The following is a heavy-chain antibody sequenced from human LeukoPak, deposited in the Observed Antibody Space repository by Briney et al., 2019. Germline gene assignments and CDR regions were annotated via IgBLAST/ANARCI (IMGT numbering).Heavy chain of an antibody. V-gene: IGHV3-7*03. CDR2: MNRDGSQR. Sequence: GGSLRLSCVGSGFVFSGYWMSWARQAPGKGLEWVAKMNRDGSQRDYVDSVKGRFTISKDNAKNSLYLQMNSLRAEDTALYHCARNNGMDVWGQGTTVIVSS. CDR3: ARNNGMDV. J-gene: IGHJ6*02. CDR1: GFVFSGYW.